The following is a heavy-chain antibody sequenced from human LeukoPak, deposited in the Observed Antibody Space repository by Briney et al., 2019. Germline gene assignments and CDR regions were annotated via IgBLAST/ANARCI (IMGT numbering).Heavy chain of an antibody. CDR1: GFTFSDYY. Sequence: PGGSLRLSCAASGFTFSDYYMSWIRQAPGKGLEWVGRIKSKTDGGTTDYAAPVKGRFTISRDDSKNTLYLQMNSLKTEDTAVYYCTTGRYSGSYYVSYWGQGTLVTVSS. J-gene: IGHJ4*02. CDR3: TTGRYSGSYYVSY. D-gene: IGHD1-26*01. CDR2: IKSKTDGGTT. V-gene: IGHV3-15*01.